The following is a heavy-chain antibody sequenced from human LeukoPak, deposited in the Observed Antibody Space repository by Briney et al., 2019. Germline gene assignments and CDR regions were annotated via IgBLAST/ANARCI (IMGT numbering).Heavy chain of an antibody. V-gene: IGHV3-7*01. CDR2: IKQDGSEK. J-gene: IGHJ4*02. Sequence: GGSLRVSCAVSGFTFSSYWMSWVRRAPGKGLEWVANIKQDGSEKYYVDSVKGRFTISRDNAKNSLYLQMNSLRVEDTAVYYCARDYGRYDYWGQGTLVTVSS. D-gene: IGHD3-9*01. CDR3: ARDYGRYDY. CDR1: GFTFSSYW.